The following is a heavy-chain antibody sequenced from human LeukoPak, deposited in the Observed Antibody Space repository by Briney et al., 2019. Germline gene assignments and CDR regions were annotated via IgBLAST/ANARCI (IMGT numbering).Heavy chain of an antibody. J-gene: IGHJ4*02. V-gene: IGHV3-7*01. CDR2: IKQDGGQK. Sequence: GGSLRLSCTASGFTLSTSWMSWVRQAPGRGLEWVASIKQDGGQKYYVDSVKGRFTISRDNVQNSLHLQMNSLRAEDTAVYYCARLFRDVTTFDYWGQGTLVTVSS. CDR1: GFTLSTSW. D-gene: IGHD1-1*01. CDR3: ARLFRDVTTFDY.